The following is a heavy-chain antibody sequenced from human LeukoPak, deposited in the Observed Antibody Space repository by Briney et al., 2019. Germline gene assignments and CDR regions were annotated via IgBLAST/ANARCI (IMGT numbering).Heavy chain of an antibody. D-gene: IGHD1-20*01. CDR3: ARAITGTDRLVDY. Sequence: GESLKISCKGSGYSFTSYWIGWVRQMAGKGLEWMGIIYPGDSDTRYSPSFQGQVTISADKSISTAYLQWSSLKASDAAMYYCARAITGTDRLVDYWGQGTLVTVSS. CDR2: IYPGDSDT. V-gene: IGHV5-51*01. J-gene: IGHJ4*02. CDR1: GYSFTSYW.